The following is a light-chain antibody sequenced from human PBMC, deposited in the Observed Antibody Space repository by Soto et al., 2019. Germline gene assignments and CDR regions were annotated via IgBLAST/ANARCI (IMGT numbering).Light chain of an antibody. CDR2: SAS. CDR1: RSVGGNY. Sequence: EIVLTQSPGTLSFSPGERATPSCRASRSVGGNYLACYQQNPGQAPRVLIYSASTRATGIPDRFSGGGSGTDFTLTISRLEPEDFAVYYCQQYGSSPTFGQGTKVEIK. J-gene: IGKJ1*01. V-gene: IGKV3-20*01. CDR3: QQYGSSPT.